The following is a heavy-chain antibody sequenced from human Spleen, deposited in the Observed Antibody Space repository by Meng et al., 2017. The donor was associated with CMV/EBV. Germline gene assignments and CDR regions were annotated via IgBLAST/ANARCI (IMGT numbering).Heavy chain of an antibody. D-gene: IGHD4-17*01. Sequence: GGSLRLSCAASGFTFSRYGMHWVRQAPGKGLEWVAFIRYGGSDKYYADSVKGRFTISRDNSKKMLYLQMNSLRAEDTAVYYCAQDLDSNDYGEDYWGQGTLVTVSS. CDR2: IRYGGSDK. CDR3: AQDLDSNDYGEDY. CDR1: GFTFSRYG. V-gene: IGHV3-30*02. J-gene: IGHJ4*01.